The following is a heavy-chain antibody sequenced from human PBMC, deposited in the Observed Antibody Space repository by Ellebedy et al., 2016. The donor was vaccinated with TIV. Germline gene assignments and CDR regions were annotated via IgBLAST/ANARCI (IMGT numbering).Heavy chain of an antibody. CDR3: ASLKSPQWLVSYVSAFYYYYGMDV. Sequence: GGSLRLSXAASGFTFSSYAMHWVRQAPGKGLEWVAVISYDGSNKYYADSVKGRFTISRDNSKNTLYLQMNSLRAEDTAVYYCASLKSPQWLVSYVSAFYYYYGMDVWGQGTTVTVSS. CDR2: ISYDGSNK. J-gene: IGHJ6*02. CDR1: GFTFSSYA. D-gene: IGHD6-19*01. V-gene: IGHV3-30*04.